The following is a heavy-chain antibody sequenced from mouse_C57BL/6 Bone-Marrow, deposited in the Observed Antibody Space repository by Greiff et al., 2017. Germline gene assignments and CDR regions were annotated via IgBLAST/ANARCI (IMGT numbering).Heavy chain of an antibody. D-gene: IGHD2-2*01. CDR3: ARDGYDGDWFAY. J-gene: IGHJ3*01. CDR2: IDPSDSYT. Sequence: VQLQQPGAELVMPGASVKLSCKASGYTFTSYWMHWVKQRPGQGLEWIGEIDPSDSYTNYNQKFKGKSTLTVDKSSSTAYMQLSSLTSEDSAVYYCARDGYDGDWFAYWGQGTLVTVSA. V-gene: IGHV1-69*01. CDR1: GYTFTSYW.